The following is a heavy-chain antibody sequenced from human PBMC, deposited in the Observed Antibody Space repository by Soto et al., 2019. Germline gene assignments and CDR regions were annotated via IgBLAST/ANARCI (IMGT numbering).Heavy chain of an antibody. CDR3: AKDGSGSYYGDY. Sequence: RLSCAASGFTFSSYGMHWVRQAPGKGLEWVAVISYDGSNKYYADSVKGRFTISRDNSKNTLYLQMNSLRAEDTAVYYCAKDGSGSYYGDYWGQGTLVTVSS. CDR2: ISYDGSNK. D-gene: IGHD1-26*01. V-gene: IGHV3-30*18. J-gene: IGHJ4*02. CDR1: GFTFSSYG.